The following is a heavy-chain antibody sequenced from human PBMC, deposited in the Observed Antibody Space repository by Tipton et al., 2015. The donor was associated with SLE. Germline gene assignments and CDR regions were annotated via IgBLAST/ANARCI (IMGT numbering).Heavy chain of an antibody. V-gene: IGHV4-38-2*02. CDR1: GFSISSTYY. CDR2: IYPTGTT. J-gene: IGHJ4*02. Sequence: TLSLTCTVSGFSISSTYYWGWIRQPAGKGLEWIGNIYPTGTTHSNPSLESRVTLPVDTSKNQFSLRLTSVTAADTAVYYCVVYSPSSCSYFDYWGQGRLVTVSS. CDR3: VVYSPSSCSYFDY. D-gene: IGHD2-2*01.